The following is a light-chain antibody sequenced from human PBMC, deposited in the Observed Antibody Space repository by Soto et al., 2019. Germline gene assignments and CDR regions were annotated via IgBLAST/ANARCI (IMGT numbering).Light chain of an antibody. V-gene: IGKV3D-20*02. CDR1: QSVSSSY. CDR2: DAS. J-gene: IGKJ5*01. CDR3: QQRSNWPPEIT. Sequence: IVFSHSPGTLSLSQGERATLSCRASQSVSSSYLAWYQQKPGQAPRLLIYDASNRATGIPARFSGSGSGTDFTLTISSLEPEDFAVYYCQQRSNWPPEITFGQGTRLEIK.